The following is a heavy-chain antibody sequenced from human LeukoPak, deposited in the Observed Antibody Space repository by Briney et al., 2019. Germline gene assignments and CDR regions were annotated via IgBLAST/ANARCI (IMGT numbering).Heavy chain of an antibody. J-gene: IGHJ4*02. CDR3: AKALRRYYYDSSEGDYFDY. CDR2: ISGSGGST. CDR1: GFTFSSYA. Sequence: PGGSLRLSCAASGFTFSSYAMSWVRQSPGKGLEWVSAISGSGGSTYYADSVKGRFTISRDNSKNTLYLQMNSLRAEDTAVYYCAKALRRYYYDSSEGDYFDYWGQGTLVTVSS. D-gene: IGHD3-22*01. V-gene: IGHV3-23*01.